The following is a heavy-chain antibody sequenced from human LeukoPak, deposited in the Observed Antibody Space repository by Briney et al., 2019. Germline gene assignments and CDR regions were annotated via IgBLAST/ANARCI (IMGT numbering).Heavy chain of an antibody. CDR2: ISSNGGST. J-gene: IGHJ6*03. V-gene: IGHV3-64*01. CDR1: GFTFSSYA. D-gene: IGHD2-2*01. Sequence: GGSLRLSCAASGFTFSSYAMHWVRQAPGKGLEYVSAISSNGGSTYYANSVKGRFTISRDNSKNTLYLQMGSLRAEDMAVYYCARDKYLGYCSSTSCYDYYYYMDVWGKGTTVTVSS. CDR3: ARDKYLGYCSSTSCYDYYYYMDV.